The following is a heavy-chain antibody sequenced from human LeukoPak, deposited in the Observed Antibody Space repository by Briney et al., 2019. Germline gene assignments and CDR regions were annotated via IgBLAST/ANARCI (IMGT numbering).Heavy chain of an antibody. CDR1: GFSFSGYG. D-gene: IGHD5-18*01. V-gene: IGHV3-74*01. J-gene: IGHJ4*02. Sequence: HGGSLRLSCAASGFSFSGYGMHWVRQAPGKGLVWVAHINEDGTSASHADSVKGRFTISRDNAKNTLYLQMNSLTVEDTAVYYCARVPTNSYGFGQWGQGSLVTVSS. CDR2: INEDGTSA. CDR3: ARVPTNSYGFGQ.